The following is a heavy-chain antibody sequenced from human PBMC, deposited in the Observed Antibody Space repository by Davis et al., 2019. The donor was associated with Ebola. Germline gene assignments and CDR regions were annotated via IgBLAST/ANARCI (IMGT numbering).Heavy chain of an antibody. D-gene: IGHD1-7*01. CDR3: ARGVELHYYYGMDV. J-gene: IGHJ6*02. V-gene: IGHV4-4*02. CDR2: IYHSGST. CDR1: GGSLSTSKW. Sequence: MPSETLSLTCAVSGGSLSTSKWWSWVRQPPGKALEWIGEIYHSGSTNYNPSLKSRVTISVDKSKNHFSLKLSSVTAADTAVYYCARGVELHYYYGMDVWGQGTTVTVSS.